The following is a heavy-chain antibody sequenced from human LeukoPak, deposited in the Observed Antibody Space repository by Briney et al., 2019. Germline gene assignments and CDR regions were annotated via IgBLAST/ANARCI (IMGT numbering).Heavy chain of an antibody. J-gene: IGHJ4*02. V-gene: IGHV4-59*01. Sequence: SETLSLTCTVSGGSISSYYWSWIRQPPGKGLEWIGYTYYSGSTNYNPSLKSRVTISVDTSKNQFSLKLSSVTAADTAVYYCARDLDGYNDYWGQGTLVTVSS. D-gene: IGHD5-24*01. CDR2: TYYSGST. CDR1: GGSISSYY. CDR3: ARDLDGYNDY.